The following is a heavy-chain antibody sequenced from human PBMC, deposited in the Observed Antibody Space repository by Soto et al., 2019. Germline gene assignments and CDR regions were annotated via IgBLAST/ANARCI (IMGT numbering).Heavy chain of an antibody. Sequence: ASVKVSCKASGYTFTGYYMHWVRQAPGQGLEWMGWINPNSGGTNYAQKFQGWVTMTRDTSISTAYMELSRLRSDDTAVYYCARDRIAYYDSGDYWGQGTLVTVSS. CDR3: ARDRIAYYDSGDY. V-gene: IGHV1-2*04. CDR2: INPNSGGT. J-gene: IGHJ4*02. CDR1: GYTFTGYY. D-gene: IGHD3-22*01.